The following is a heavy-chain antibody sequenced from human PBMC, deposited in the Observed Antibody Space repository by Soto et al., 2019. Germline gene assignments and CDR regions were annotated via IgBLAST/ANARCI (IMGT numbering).Heavy chain of an antibody. V-gene: IGHV3-30*18. CDR3: AKVTALELLLYAFDI. CDR1: GFTFSSYG. Sequence: GGSLRLSCAASGFTFSSYGMHWVRQAPGKGLEWVAVISYDGSNKYYADSVKGRFTISRDNSENTLYLQMNSLRAEDTAVYYCAKVTALELLLYAFDIWGQGTMVTVSS. J-gene: IGHJ3*02. D-gene: IGHD1-7*01. CDR2: ISYDGSNK.